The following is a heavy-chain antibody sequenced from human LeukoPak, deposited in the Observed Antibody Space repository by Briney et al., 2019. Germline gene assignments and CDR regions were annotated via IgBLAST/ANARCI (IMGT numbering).Heavy chain of an antibody. CDR2: INPNSGGT. Sequence: ASVKVSCKPSGYTFTGYYMHWVRQAPGQGLEWMGWINPNSGGTKYAQKFHGSVTMTRATSISTASMELSRLRSDDTAVYYCASAEMDTILYWGQGTLVTVSS. CDR3: ASAEMDTILY. D-gene: IGHD5-24*01. V-gene: IGHV1-2*02. CDR1: GYTFTGYY. J-gene: IGHJ4*02.